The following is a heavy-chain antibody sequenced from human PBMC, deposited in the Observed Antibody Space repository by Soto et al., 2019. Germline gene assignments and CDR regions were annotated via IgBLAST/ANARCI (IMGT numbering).Heavy chain of an antibody. Sequence: GGSLRLSCAASGFTFSNYAMNWVRQAPGKGLEWVSYISIGSGSIFYADSVEGRFTISRDDAKNSLYLQMNTLRDEDTAVYYCVRDDRWAFDFWGQGTMVTVSS. CDR3: VRDDRWAFDF. CDR2: ISIGSGSI. V-gene: IGHV3-48*02. J-gene: IGHJ3*01. CDR1: GFTFSNYA. D-gene: IGHD3-22*01.